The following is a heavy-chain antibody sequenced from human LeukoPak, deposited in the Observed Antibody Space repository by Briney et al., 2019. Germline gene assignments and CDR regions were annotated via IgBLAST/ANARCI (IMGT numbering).Heavy chain of an antibody. Sequence: ASVKVSCKVSGYTFTDYYMHWVQQAPGKGLEWMELVDPEDGETIYAEKFQGRVTMTRNTSISTAYMELSSLRSEDTAVYYCARRVGNIAYYYYYMDVWGKGTTVTVSS. CDR1: GYTFTDYY. J-gene: IGHJ6*03. CDR3: ARRVGNIAYYYYYMDV. V-gene: IGHV1-69-2*01. CDR2: VDPEDGET.